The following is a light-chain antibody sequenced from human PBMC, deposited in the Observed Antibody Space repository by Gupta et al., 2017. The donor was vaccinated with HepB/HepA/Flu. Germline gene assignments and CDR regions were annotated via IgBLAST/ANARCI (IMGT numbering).Light chain of an antibody. J-gene: IGLJ2*01. CDR2: KDS. V-gene: IGLV3-1*01. CDR1: KLGDKY. CDR3: QAWDSSTVV. Sequence: SYELTQPPSVSVSPGQTASITCSGDKLGDKYACWYQQKPGQSPVLVIYKDSKRPSGIPERFSGYNSGNTATLTMSGTQAMDEDDYYCQAWDSSTVVFGGGTKLTVL.